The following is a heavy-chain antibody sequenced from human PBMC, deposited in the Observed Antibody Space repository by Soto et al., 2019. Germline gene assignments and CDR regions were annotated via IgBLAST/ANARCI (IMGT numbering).Heavy chain of an antibody. J-gene: IGHJ4*02. CDR2: IIPILGIA. V-gene: IGHV1-69*08. CDR1: GGTFSSYT. Sequence: QVQLVQSGAEVKKPGSSVKVSCKASGGTFSSYTISWVRQAPGQGLEWMGRIIPILGIANYAQKVQGRVTITADKSTSTAYMELSRLRPEDTAAYYCAREEYYYGSGAFFDYWGQGTLVTVSS. D-gene: IGHD3-10*01. CDR3: AREEYYYGSGAFFDY.